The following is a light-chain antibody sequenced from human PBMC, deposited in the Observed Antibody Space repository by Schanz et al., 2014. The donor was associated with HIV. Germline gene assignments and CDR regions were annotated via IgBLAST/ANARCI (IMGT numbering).Light chain of an antibody. V-gene: IGKV3-20*01. CDR1: QSLSSTH. CDR3: QQYGSSLMYS. CDR2: GAY. Sequence: EIVLTQSPGTLSLSPGEGATLSCRASQSLSSTHLAWYQQKPGQAPRLLIYGAYNRATGIPDRFSGSGSGTDFTLTISRLEPEDFAVYYCQQYGSSLMYSFGQGTKLEIK. J-gene: IGKJ2*01.